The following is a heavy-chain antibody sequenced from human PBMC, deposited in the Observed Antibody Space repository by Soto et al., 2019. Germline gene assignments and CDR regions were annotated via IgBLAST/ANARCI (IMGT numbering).Heavy chain of an antibody. CDR2: ISYDGSNK. CDR3: AKGSRSWCPYYYYGMDV. V-gene: IGHV3-30*18. D-gene: IGHD6-13*01. J-gene: IGHJ6*02. Sequence: QVQLVESGGGVVQPGRSLRLSCAASGFTFSSYGMHWVRQAPGKGLEWVAVISYDGSNKYYADSVKGRFTISRDNSKNTLYQQMNSMRADDTAVYYCAKGSRSWCPYYYYGMDVWGQGTTVTVSS. CDR1: GFTFSSYG.